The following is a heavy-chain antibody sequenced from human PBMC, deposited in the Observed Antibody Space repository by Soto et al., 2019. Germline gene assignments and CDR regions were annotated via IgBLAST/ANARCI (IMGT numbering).Heavy chain of an antibody. V-gene: IGHV3-30*03. CDR3: ARGTDYADLGNAEYFHP. D-gene: IGHD4-17*01. J-gene: IGHJ1*01. CDR1: GFTFRTYG. Sequence: QVQLVESGGDVVQPGRSLRLSCAASGFTFRTYGIHWVRQAPGKGLEWVALISKDGTSTYYADSVRGRFTTSRDNSQNKVFLQMNSLRPEDTAIYFCARGTDYADLGNAEYFHPWGQGTLVTVSS. CDR2: ISKDGTST.